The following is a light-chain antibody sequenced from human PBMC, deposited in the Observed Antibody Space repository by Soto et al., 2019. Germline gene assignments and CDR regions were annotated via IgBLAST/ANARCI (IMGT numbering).Light chain of an antibody. Sequence: QSVLTQSSSASASLGSSVSLTCTLSSGHSSYIIAWHQQQPGKAPRYLMKLEGSGSYNKGSGVPDRFSGSSSGADRYLTISNLQFEDEADYYCETWDSNTYVFGTGIKVTVL. J-gene: IGLJ1*01. CDR1: SGHSSYI. CDR3: ETWDSNTYV. V-gene: IGLV4-60*02. CDR2: LEGSGSY.